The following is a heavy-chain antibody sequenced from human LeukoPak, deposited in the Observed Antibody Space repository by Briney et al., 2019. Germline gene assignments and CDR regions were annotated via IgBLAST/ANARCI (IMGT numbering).Heavy chain of an antibody. V-gene: IGHV1-8*01. CDR1: GYTFINYD. Sequence: ASVKVSCKTSGYTFINYDIAWVRQASGQGREWMGWMNPKSGNRGSAQKFQGRVTMTMNTSMRTASMELSSLTSDDSAVYYCARASPGEYYYYGMDVWGQGTSVTVSS. CDR3: ARASPGEYYYYGMDV. CDR2: MNPKSGNR. J-gene: IGHJ6*02.